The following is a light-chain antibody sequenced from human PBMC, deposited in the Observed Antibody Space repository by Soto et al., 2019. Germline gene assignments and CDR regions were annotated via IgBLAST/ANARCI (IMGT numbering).Light chain of an antibody. CDR3: QQRSNWPPGLT. CDR2: DAS. V-gene: IGKV3-11*01. J-gene: IGKJ4*01. Sequence: EIVLTQSPATLSLSPGERATLSCRASQSVSSYLAWYQQKPGQAPRLLIYDASNRATGIPARCSGSGSVTDCTLTISSLEPEDFAVYYCQQRSNWPPGLTFGGGTKVEIK. CDR1: QSVSSY.